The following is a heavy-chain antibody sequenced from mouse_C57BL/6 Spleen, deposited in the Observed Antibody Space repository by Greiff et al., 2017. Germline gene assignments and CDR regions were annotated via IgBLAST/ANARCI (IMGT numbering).Heavy chain of an antibody. J-gene: IGHJ3*01. CDR3: AREGYYDYDVIAY. V-gene: IGHV1-59*01. CDR1: GYTFTSYW. D-gene: IGHD2-4*01. CDR2: IDPSDSYT. Sequence: QVQLQQPGAELVRPGTSVKLSCKASGYTFTSYWMHWVKQRPGQGLEWIGVIDPSDSYTNYNQKFKGKATLTVDTSSSTAYMQLSSQTSEDSAVYYCAREGYYDYDVIAYWGQGTLVTVSA.